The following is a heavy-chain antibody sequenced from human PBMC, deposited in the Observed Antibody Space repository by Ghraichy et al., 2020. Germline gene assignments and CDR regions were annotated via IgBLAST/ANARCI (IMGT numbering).Heavy chain of an antibody. J-gene: IGHJ5*01. CDR3: ARKGPAYSSGWYDS. V-gene: IGHV3-64*01. CDR2: ISANGGTT. CDR1: GFTFSNYA. D-gene: IGHD6-19*01. Sequence: GGSLRLSCEASGFTFSNYAMHWVRQAPGKGLQCVSGISANGGTTYYANSVKGRFTISRDNSKNTLYLQMGSLRAEDMAVYYCARKGPAYSSGWYDSWGRGTLVTVSS.